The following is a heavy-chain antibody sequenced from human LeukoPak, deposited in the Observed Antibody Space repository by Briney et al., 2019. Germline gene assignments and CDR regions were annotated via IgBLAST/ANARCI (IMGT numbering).Heavy chain of an antibody. J-gene: IGHJ4*02. Sequence: GGSLRLSCAASGFTFYDYVMHWVRQAPGKSLEWVSGISWNSGSIGYADSVKGRFTISRDNAKNSLYLQMNSLRAEDPALYYCAKGSPFLATTAFDYWGPGTLVTVSS. D-gene: IGHD4-17*01. CDR2: ISWNSGSI. CDR1: GFTFYDYV. CDR3: AKGSPFLATTAFDY. V-gene: IGHV3-9*01.